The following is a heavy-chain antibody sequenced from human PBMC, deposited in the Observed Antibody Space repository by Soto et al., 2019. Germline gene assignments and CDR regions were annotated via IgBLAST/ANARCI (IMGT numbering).Heavy chain of an antibody. CDR3: ARPPIAAGIYYYDGMDV. CDR1: GGSISSSSYY. J-gene: IGHJ6*02. V-gene: IGHV4-39*01. Sequence: SETLSLTCTVSGGSISSSSYYWGWIRQPPGKGLEWIGSIYYSGSTYYNPSLKSRVTISVDTSKNQFSLKLSSVTAADTAVYYCARPPIAAGIYYYDGMDVWGQGTTVTVSS. D-gene: IGHD6-6*01. CDR2: IYYSGST.